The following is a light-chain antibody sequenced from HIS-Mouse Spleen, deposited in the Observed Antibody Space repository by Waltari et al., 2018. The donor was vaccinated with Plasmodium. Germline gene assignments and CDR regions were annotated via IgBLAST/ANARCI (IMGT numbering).Light chain of an antibody. J-gene: IGKJ1*01. Sequence: EIVMTQSPATLSVSPGERATLSCRASQSVSSNLAWYQQKPGQAPRLLIYGTSTRATGIPARFSGSESRTEFTLTISSLQSEDFAVYYCQQYNNWPPRTFGQGTKVELK. V-gene: IGKV3-15*01. CDR2: GTS. CDR3: QQYNNWPPRT. CDR1: QSVSSN.